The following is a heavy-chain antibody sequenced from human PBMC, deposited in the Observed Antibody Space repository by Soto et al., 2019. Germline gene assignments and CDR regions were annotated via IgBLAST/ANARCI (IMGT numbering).Heavy chain of an antibody. V-gene: IGHV3-74*01. CDR1: GFTFSSHW. D-gene: IGHD7-27*01. CDR3: APLTPGY. Sequence: PGGSLRLSCAPSGFTFSSHWMHWVRQTPGRGLVWVSNISPDGGSTFYADSVKGRFTISRDNAKNTLFLQMNSLRGDDTAVYYCAPLTPGYWGQGILVTVSS. CDR2: ISPDGGST. J-gene: IGHJ4*02.